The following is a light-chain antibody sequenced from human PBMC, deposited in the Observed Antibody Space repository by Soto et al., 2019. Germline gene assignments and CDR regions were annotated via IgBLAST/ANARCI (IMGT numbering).Light chain of an antibody. CDR3: QQYGSTPT. Sequence: EIVLTQSPGTLSLSPGERATLSFMAIQSISGSYLAWHQQKPGQAPRLLIYGASSRATGIPDRFTGSGSGTDFTLTISRLEPEDFAVYYCQQYGSTPTFGQGTKVDIK. CDR2: GAS. J-gene: IGKJ1*01. V-gene: IGKV3-20*01. CDR1: QSISGSY.